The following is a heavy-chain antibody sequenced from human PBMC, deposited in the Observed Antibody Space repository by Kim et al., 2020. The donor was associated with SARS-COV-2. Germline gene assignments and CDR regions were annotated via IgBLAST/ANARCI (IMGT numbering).Heavy chain of an antibody. V-gene: IGHV4-34*01. J-gene: IGHJ4*02. CDR1: GGSFSGYY. CDR2: INHSGST. CDR3: ARRQRGTLRYYFDY. D-gene: IGHD6-25*01. Sequence: SETLSLTCAVYGGSFSGYYWSWIRQPPGKGLEWIGEINHSGSTNYNPSLKSRVTISVDTSKNQFSLKLSSVTAADTAVYYCARRQRGTLRYYFDYWGQGTLVTVSS.